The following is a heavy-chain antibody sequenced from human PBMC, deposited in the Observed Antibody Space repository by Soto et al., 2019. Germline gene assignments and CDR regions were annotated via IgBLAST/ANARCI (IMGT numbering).Heavy chain of an antibody. J-gene: IGHJ4*02. D-gene: IGHD5-18*01. CDR3: AREPNESYYFDY. V-gene: IGHV1-46*01. Sequence: QVHLVQSGAEVKKPGASVKVSCKASGYTFTNYYIHWVRQAPGQGLEWLGIIRPSGGRTEYAQRLQGRVTMTRDTYTSTVYMELTSLTSEDTAVYYCAREPNESYYFDYWGQGTRVTVSS. CDR2: IRPSGGRT. CDR1: GYTFTNYY.